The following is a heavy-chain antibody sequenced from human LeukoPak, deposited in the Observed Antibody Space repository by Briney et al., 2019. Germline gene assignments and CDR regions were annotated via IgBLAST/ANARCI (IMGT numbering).Heavy chain of an antibody. J-gene: IGHJ6*02. CDR1: GFTFSSYA. D-gene: IGHD2-21*01. CDR3: AKGLIPYYYYGVDV. CDR2: ISGSGGST. Sequence: PGGSLRLSCAASGFTFSSYALSWVRQAPGRGLEWVSGISGSGGSTHYADSVKGRFTISRDNSKNTLHLQMNSLRAEDTAVYYCAKGLIPYYYYGVDVWGQGTTVTVSS. V-gene: IGHV3-23*01.